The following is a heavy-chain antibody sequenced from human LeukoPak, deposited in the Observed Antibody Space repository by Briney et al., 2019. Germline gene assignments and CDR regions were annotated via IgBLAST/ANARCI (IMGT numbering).Heavy chain of an antibody. CDR3: ARRVDYYDSSGPLRY. CDR2: INPNSGDT. J-gene: IGHJ4*02. CDR1: GDTLTELS. D-gene: IGHD3-22*01. Sequence: ASVKVSCTVSGDTLTELSMHWVRQAPGQGLEWMGWINPNSGDTNYAQKFQGRVTMTRDTSINTAYMELSSLGSDDTAVYYCARRVDYYDSSGPLRYWGQGVLVTVSS. V-gene: IGHV1-2*02.